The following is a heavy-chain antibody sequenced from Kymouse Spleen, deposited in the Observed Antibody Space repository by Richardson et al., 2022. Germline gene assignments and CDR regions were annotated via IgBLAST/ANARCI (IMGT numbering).Heavy chain of an antibody. D-gene: IGHD3-9*01. CDR3: AKDNTYYDILTGYYLL*L. V-gene: IGHV3-9*01. CDR1: GFTFDDYA. CDR2: ISWNSGSI. Sequence: EVQLVESGGGLVQPGRSLRLSCAASGFTFDDYAMHWVRQAPGKGLEWVSGISWNSGSIGYADSVKGRFTISRDNAKNSLYLQMNSLRAEDTALYYCAKDNTYYDILTGYYLL*LLGPGNPGHRLL. J-gene: IGHJ4*02.